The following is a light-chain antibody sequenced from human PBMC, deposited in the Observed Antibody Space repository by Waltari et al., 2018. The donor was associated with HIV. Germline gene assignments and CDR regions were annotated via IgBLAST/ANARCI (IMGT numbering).Light chain of an antibody. CDR1: RSDIGRYTL. J-gene: IGLJ2*01. Sequence: QSALPQPASVSGSPGQSITISCTGTRSDIGRYTLLSWYQQHPGKVPKLMIYEVSKRPSGVSLRFSGSKSGDTASLTISGLQAEDEADYYCCSYAGSSTLIFGGGTKLTVL. V-gene: IGLV2-23*02. CDR3: CSYAGSSTLI. CDR2: EVS.